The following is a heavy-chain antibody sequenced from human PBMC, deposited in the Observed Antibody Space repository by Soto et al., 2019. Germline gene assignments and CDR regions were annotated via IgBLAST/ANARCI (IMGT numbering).Heavy chain of an antibody. Sequence: EVQLLESGGGLVQPGGSLRLSCVASRFSFSGYAMSWVRQAPGKGLVWVSSMTATGVSIYYADSVRGRFTISRDNSKNTLYLQMSSLRAEDTARYYCAKDSIPYSSSYDLDHWGRGALVTVSS. CDR1: RFSFSGYA. CDR2: MTATGVSI. CDR3: AKDSIPYSSSYDLDH. J-gene: IGHJ4*02. D-gene: IGHD6-6*01. V-gene: IGHV3-23*01.